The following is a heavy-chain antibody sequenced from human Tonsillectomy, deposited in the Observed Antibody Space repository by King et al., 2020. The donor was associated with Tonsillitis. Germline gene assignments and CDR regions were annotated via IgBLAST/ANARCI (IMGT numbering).Heavy chain of an antibody. D-gene: IGHD1/OR15-1a*01. CDR2: TRTKAKGSTT. V-gene: IGHV3-72*01. Sequence: VQLVESGGGLVQPGGYLRLSCAASGFIFSDHYMDWVRQAPGKGLEWVGRTRTKAKGSTTEYAASVKGRVSISRDDSKSSVYLQMNSLRTEDTDVYYCVXXGXXGNXNRWSLXXWXQGTLVTVSS. J-gene: IGHJ4*02. CDR3: VXXGXXGNXNRWSLXX. CDR1: GFIFSDHY.